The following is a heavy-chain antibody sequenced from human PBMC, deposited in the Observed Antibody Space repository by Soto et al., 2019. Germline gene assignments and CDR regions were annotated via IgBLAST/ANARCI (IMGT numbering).Heavy chain of an antibody. V-gene: IGHV4-31*03. J-gene: IGHJ4*02. CDR3: AREYTYGSNFFDC. CDR1: SDSISSAAYY. D-gene: IGHD5-18*01. Sequence: QVQLQESGPGLVNPSQTLSLTCTVSSDSISSAAYYWSWIRHHPGKGLEWIGYVSHSWSTYYNPSLNSSVIISVDTAKNQFSLCLTSVTAADAAVYYCAREYTYGSNFFDCWGQGALVTVSS. CDR2: VSHSWST.